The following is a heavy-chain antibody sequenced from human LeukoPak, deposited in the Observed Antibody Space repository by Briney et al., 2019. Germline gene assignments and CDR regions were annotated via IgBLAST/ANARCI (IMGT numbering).Heavy chain of an antibody. CDR3: AKDEATSGGGLAS. V-gene: IGHV3-53*01. D-gene: IGHD3-16*01. J-gene: IGHJ4*02. CDR1: GFTVSGTH. CDR2: MYTGGTT. Sequence: PGGSLRLSCAASGFTVSGTHMSWVRQAPGKGLEWVSAMYTGGTTYYADSVKGRFTISRDNSTNTLFLHMSSLRADDTAVYYCAKDEATSGGGLASWGQGTLVTVSS.